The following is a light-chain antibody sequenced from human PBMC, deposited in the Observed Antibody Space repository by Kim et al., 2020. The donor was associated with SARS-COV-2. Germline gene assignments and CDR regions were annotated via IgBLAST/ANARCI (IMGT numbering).Light chain of an antibody. J-gene: IGKJ1*01. Sequence: EIVLTQSPVTLSLSPGERATLSCRASQSISSSFLAWYQQKPGQAPRLVMYGASNRATDIPDRFSGSGSGTDFTLTISKVEPEDFAVYYCQQYRGAFGRGTKVDIK. V-gene: IGKV3-20*01. CDR3: QQYRGA. CDR1: QSISSSF. CDR2: GAS.